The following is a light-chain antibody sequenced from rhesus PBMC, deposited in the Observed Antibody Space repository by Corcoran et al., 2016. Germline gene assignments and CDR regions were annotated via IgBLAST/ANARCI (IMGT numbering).Light chain of an antibody. CDR1: QSLLHTDGRTY. J-gene: IGKJ3*01. Sequence: DIVMTQTPPSLPVTPGEPASISCRSSQSLLHTDGRTYLYWYLQKPGKPPRLLIYRVSNRFSGVPDRLRGSGSGTDFTLKISRVKAEDVGVYYGMQALQTPFTFGPGTKLDIK. V-gene: IGKV2-73*01. CDR2: RVS. CDR3: MQALQTPFT.